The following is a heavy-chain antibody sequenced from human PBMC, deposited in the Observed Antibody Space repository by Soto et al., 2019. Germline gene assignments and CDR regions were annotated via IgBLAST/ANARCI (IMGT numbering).Heavy chain of an antibody. CDR2: IKSKTDGGTT. V-gene: IGHV3-15*01. CDR1: GFTFSNAW. D-gene: IGHD4-4*01. Sequence: EVQLVESGGGLVKPGGSLRLSCAASGFTFSNAWMSWVRQAPGKGLEWVGRIKSKTDGGTTDYAAPVKGRFTISKDDSKNTLYLQMNSLKTEDTAVDCCTSVFLATVDYWGQGPLVTVSS. J-gene: IGHJ4*02. CDR3: TSVFLATVDY.